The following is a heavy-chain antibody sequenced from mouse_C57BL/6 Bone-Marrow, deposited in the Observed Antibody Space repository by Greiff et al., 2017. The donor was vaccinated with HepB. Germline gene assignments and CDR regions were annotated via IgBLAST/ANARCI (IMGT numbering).Heavy chain of an antibody. J-gene: IGHJ2*01. V-gene: IGHV1-59*01. CDR3: ARGTGYFDY. CDR1: GYTFTSYW. CDR2: IDPSDSYT. Sequence: QVQLQQPGAELVRPGTSVKSSCKASGYTFTSYWMHWVKQRPGQGLEWIGVIDPSDSYTNYNQKFKGKATLTVDTSSSTAYMQLSSLTSEDSAVYYCARGTGYFDYWGQGTTLTVSS.